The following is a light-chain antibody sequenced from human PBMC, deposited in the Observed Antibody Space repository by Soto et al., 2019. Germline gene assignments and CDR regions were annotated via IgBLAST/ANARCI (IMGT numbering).Light chain of an antibody. V-gene: IGKV4-1*01. CDR2: WAS. Sequence: DIVMTQPPDSLAVSLGERATINCKSSQSLLYSVNNKDYLASYQQKPGQPPRLLIYWASSRESGVPDRFSGSGSGTDFTLTINSLQADDVALYYCQQYYTLPLTFGGGTKVEI. CDR1: QSLLYSVNNKDY. J-gene: IGKJ4*01. CDR3: QQYYTLPLT.